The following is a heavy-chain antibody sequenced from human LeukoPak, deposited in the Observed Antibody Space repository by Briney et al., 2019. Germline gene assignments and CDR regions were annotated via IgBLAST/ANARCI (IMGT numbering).Heavy chain of an antibody. J-gene: IGHJ4*02. CDR1: GFTFSDYY. CDR3: AREGSYDRLRPFDY. D-gene: IGHD2-21*01. V-gene: IGHV3-11*04. Sequence: GGSLRLSCAVSGFTFSDYYMSWIRQAPGEGLEWLSYITSSGSITHYADSVKGRFTISRDNAKNSLFLQMNDLRAEDTAVYYCAREGSYDRLRPFDYWGQGTLVTVSS. CDR2: ITSSGSIT.